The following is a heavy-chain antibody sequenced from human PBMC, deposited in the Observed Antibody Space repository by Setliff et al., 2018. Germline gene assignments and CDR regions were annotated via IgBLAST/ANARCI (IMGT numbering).Heavy chain of an antibody. CDR1: GGSISSGSYY. D-gene: IGHD2-21*01. V-gene: IGHV4-61*02. CDR2: IYTSGGT. Sequence: SETLSLTCTVSGGSISSGSYYWSWIRQPAGKGLEWIGRIYTSGGTNYNPSLKSRVTISVDTSKNQFSLKLSSVTAADTAVYYCARTLLLSPYYFDYWGQGTLVTVS. J-gene: IGHJ4*02. CDR3: ARTLLLSPYYFDY.